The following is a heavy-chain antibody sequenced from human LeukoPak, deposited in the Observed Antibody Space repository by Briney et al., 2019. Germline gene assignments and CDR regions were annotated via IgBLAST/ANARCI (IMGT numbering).Heavy chain of an antibody. Sequence: PGGSLRLSCAASGFTVSSNYMSWVRQAPGKGLEWVSAISGSGGSTYYADSVKGRFTISRDDAKNSLYLQMNSLRAEDTAVYYCARVGKYYSSSWYDYWGQGTLVTVSS. CDR3: ARVGKYYSSSWYDY. CDR1: GFTVSSNY. V-gene: IGHV3-11*04. D-gene: IGHD6-13*01. J-gene: IGHJ4*02. CDR2: ISGSGGST.